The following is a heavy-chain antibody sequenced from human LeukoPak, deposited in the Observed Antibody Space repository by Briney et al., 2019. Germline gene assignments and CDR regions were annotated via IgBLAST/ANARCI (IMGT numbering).Heavy chain of an antibody. CDR3: ARVVTGAYYFDY. V-gene: IGHV3-21*01. CDR2: ISSSSSYI. Sequence: GGSLRLSCAASGFTFSSYWMNWVRQAPGKGLEWVSSISSSSSYIYYADSVKGRFTISRDNAKNSLYLQMNSLRAEDTAVYYCARVVTGAYYFDYWGQGTLVTVSS. J-gene: IGHJ4*02. D-gene: IGHD4-23*01. CDR1: GFTFSSYW.